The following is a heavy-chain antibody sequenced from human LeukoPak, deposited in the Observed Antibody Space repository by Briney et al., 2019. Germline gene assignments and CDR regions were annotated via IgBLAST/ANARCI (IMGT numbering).Heavy chain of an antibody. CDR3: ARQWDYDSDGLLRL. Sequence: WASVKVSCKPSGGTFSNYAISWVRQAPGQGLEWMGGIIPMFGTTKYTQKFQGRVTITADKSTSTAYMELSSLKSEDTAVYYCARQWDYDSDGLLRLWGQGTLVTVSS. V-gene: IGHV1-69*06. D-gene: IGHD3-22*01. J-gene: IGHJ4*02. CDR2: IIPMFGTT. CDR1: GGTFSNYA.